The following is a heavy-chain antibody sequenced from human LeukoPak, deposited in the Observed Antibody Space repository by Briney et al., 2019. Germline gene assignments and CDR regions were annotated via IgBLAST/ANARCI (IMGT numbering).Heavy chain of an antibody. V-gene: IGHV3-30*03. J-gene: IGHJ4*02. CDR1: GFTFSSYG. CDR3: ARSLGETTFDW. CDR2: ISYDGSNK. D-gene: IGHD3-16*01. Sequence: PGGSLRLSCAASGFTFSSYGVHWVRQAPGKGLEWVAVISYDGSNKYYADSVMGRFTISRDNSKNTLYLQMDSLRAEDTAFYYCARSLGETTFDWWGQGTLVTVPS.